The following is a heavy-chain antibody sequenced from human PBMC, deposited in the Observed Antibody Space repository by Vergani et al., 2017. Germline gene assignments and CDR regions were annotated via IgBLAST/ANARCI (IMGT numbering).Heavy chain of an antibody. CDR3: ARDSVRRYYGSGSYYKGNHYYYYYGMDV. Sequence: EVQLVESGGGLVQPGGSLRLSCAASGFTFSSYWMSWVRQAPGKGLEWVANIKQDGSEKYYVDSVKGRFTISRDNAKNSLYLQMNSLRAEDTAVYYCARDSVRRYYGSGSYYKGNHYYYYYGMDVWGQGTTVTVSS. CDR1: GFTFSSYW. V-gene: IGHV3-7*01. J-gene: IGHJ6*02. D-gene: IGHD3-10*01. CDR2: IKQDGSEK.